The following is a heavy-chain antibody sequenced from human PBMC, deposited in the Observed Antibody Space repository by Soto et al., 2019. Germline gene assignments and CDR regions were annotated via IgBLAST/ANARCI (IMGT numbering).Heavy chain of an antibody. D-gene: IGHD6-13*01. Sequence: XATLSLTCTVSGGSISSSRYYWGWIRQPPGKGLEWIGSIYYSGSTYYNPSLKSRVTISADTSKNQFSLKLSSVTAADTAVYYCARKGAAAAGDYYYGMDVWGQGTTVTVYS. V-gene: IGHV4-39*01. J-gene: IGHJ6*02. CDR1: GGSISSSRYY. CDR2: IYYSGST. CDR3: ARKGAAAAGDYYYGMDV.